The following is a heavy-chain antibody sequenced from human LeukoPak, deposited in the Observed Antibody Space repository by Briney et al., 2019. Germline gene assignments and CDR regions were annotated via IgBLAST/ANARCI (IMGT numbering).Heavy chain of an antibody. CDR2: IYDSGNE. D-gene: IGHD2/OR15-2a*01. CDR3: ARQISDYYYYYMDA. CDR1: GGSISTSAFY. J-gene: IGHJ6*03. Sequence: PSETLSPTCTVSGGSISTSAFYWGWIRQPPGTGLEWIGSIYDSGNEFYNPSLKSRVTISADTSKNQFSLKLNSVTAADTAMYYCARQISDYYYYYMDAWGEGITVTVSS. V-gene: IGHV4-39*01.